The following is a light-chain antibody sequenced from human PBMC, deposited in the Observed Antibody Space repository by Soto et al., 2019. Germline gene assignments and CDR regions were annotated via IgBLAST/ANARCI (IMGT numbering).Light chain of an antibody. J-gene: IGKJ5*01. V-gene: IGKV4-1*01. Sequence: DIVMTQSPDSLAVSLGERATINCKSSQSVLYSSNNKNYLAWHQQKPGQSPKLLIYWASTRESGVPDRFSGSGSGTDFTLTISSLQAEDVAVYYCQQYYSTPITFGQGTRLEIK. CDR3: QQYYSTPIT. CDR2: WAS. CDR1: QSVLYSSNNKNY.